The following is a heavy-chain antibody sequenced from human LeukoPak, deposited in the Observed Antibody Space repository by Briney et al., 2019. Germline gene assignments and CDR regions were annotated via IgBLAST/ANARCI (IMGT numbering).Heavy chain of an antibody. V-gene: IGHV3-9*01. D-gene: IGHD2-8*01. CDR3: ARDATYCTNGVCYTRFDY. Sequence: GRSLRLSCAASGFTFDDYAMHWVRQAPGKGLEWVSGISWNSGSIGYADSVKGRFTISRDNAKNSLYLQMNSLRAEDTAVYYCARDATYCTNGVCYTRFDYWGQGTLVTVSS. CDR1: GFTFDDYA. J-gene: IGHJ4*02. CDR2: ISWNSGSI.